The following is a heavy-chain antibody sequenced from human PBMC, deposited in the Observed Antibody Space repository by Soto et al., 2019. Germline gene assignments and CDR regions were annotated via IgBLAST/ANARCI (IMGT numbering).Heavy chain of an antibody. J-gene: IGHJ5*02. V-gene: IGHV3-9*01. CDR1: GFRFADYT. D-gene: IGHD6-13*01. Sequence: EVQLVESGGGLVQPGRSLRLSCAASGFRFADYTMHWVRQAPGKGLEWVSGLTWNSESIAYADSVKGRFTISRDNAKNYLYLQMNSLRAEDTAFYFCAKGAISGTLNWFEPWGQGTLVTVSS. CDR2: LTWNSESI. CDR3: AKGAISGTLNWFEP.